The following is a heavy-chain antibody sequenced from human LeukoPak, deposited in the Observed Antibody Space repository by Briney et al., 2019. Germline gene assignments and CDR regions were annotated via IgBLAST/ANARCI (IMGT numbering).Heavy chain of an antibody. CDR3: ARRYDYDFWSGYERGFDY. CDR2: IYPGDSDT. D-gene: IGHD3-3*01. Sequence: GESLKISCKGSGYSFTSYWIGWVRQMPGKGPEWMGIIYPGDSDTRYSPSFQGQVTISADKSISTAYLQWSSLKASDTAMYYCARRYDYDFWSGYERGFDYWGQGTLVTVSS. CDR1: GYSFTSYW. J-gene: IGHJ4*02. V-gene: IGHV5-51*01.